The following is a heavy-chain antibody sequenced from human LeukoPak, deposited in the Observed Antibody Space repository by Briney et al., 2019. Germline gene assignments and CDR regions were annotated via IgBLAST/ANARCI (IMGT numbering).Heavy chain of an antibody. CDR3: ARERFGWFFDY. CDR2: IYYSGST. D-gene: IGHD3-10*01. Sequence: SETLSLTCTVSGGSISSYYWSWIRQPPGKGLEWIGYIYYSGSTNYNPSLKSRVSISVDTSKNQFSLKLSSVTAADTAVYYCARERFGWFFDYWGQGTLVTVSS. CDR1: GGSISSYY. J-gene: IGHJ4*02. V-gene: IGHV4-59*01.